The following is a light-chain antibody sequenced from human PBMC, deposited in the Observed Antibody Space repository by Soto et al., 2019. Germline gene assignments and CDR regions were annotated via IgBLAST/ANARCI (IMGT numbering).Light chain of an antibody. V-gene: IGKV3-15*01. CDR1: QSMSSS. CDR3: QQYYNWRPR. J-gene: IGKJ1*01. Sequence: EVVLTQSPATLSVSPGDTATLSCRASQSMSSSLAWYQQKPGQAPRLLIYGASTRATGVPARFSGSGSGTDFTLTISRLQSEDFAIYYCQQYYNWRPRFGQGTKVEIK. CDR2: GAS.